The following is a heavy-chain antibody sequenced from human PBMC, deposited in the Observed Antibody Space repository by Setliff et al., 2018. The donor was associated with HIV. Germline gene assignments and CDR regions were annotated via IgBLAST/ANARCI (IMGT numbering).Heavy chain of an antibody. V-gene: IGHV3-33*01. CDR1: GFTFSNCD. Sequence: GGSLRLSCAASGFTFSNCDMHWVRQAPGKGLEWVTVIWYDGSDKYYADSAKGRFTISTDNSKKTLSLQMNSLRAVTVRNVAAVDCWGQGMLVTVSS. CDR3: VDC. D-gene: IGHD6-19*01. J-gene: IGHJ4*02. CDR2: IWYDGSDK.